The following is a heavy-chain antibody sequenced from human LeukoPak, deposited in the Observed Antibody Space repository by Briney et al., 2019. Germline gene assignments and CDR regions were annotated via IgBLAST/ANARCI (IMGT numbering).Heavy chain of an antibody. Sequence: GGSLRLSCAASGFTFSSYWMSWVRQAPAKGLAWVANIKQDGSEKYYVDSVKGRFTISRDNAKNSLYLQMNSLRAEDTAVYYCARVKGIAAAGTGYYYYYGMDVWGQGTTVTVSS. CDR1: GFTFSSYW. V-gene: IGHV3-7*01. J-gene: IGHJ6*02. D-gene: IGHD6-13*01. CDR2: IKQDGSEK. CDR3: ARVKGIAAAGTGYYYYYGMDV.